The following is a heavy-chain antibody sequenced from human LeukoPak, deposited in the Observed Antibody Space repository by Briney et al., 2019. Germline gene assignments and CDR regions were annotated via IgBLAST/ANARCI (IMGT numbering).Heavy chain of an antibody. CDR2: IYYSGST. CDR3: AREGGDTSGYYHDY. D-gene: IGHD3-22*01. Sequence: PSETLSLTCTVSGGSISSSNYYWGWIRQPPGKGLEWLGSIYYSGSTYYNPSLKSRVTISEDTSKNQFSLKLSSVTAADTAVYYCAREGGDTSGYYHDYWGQGTLVTVSS. V-gene: IGHV4-39*07. CDR1: GGSISSSNYY. J-gene: IGHJ4*02.